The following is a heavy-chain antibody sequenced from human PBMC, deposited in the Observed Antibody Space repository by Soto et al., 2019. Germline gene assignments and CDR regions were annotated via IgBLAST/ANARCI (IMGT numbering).Heavy chain of an antibody. V-gene: IGHV1-18*01. CDR3: ARAGAAPYYYYGMDV. Sequence: ASVKVSCKASGCTFSTSGMSWLRQAPGQGLEWMGWISTYNGDTNDAPKFQDRVTMTSDTSTSTVYMELRSLRSDDTAVYYCARAGAAPYYYYGMDVWGQGTRVTVSS. CDR1: GCTFSTSG. J-gene: IGHJ6*02. CDR2: ISTYNGDT. D-gene: IGHD2-15*01.